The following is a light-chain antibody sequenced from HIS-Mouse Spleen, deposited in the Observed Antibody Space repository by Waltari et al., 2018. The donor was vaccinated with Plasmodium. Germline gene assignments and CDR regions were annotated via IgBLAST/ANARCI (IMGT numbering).Light chain of an antibody. CDR3: QQYYSFPQT. CDR1: QGISCY. CDR2: AAS. Sequence: AIWMTQSPSLLSASTGDRVTISCRMSQGISCYLAWYQQKPGKAPELLIYAASTLQSGVPSRFSGSGSGTDFTLTISCLQSEDFATYYCQQYYSFPQTFGQGTKVEIK. V-gene: IGKV1D-8*02. J-gene: IGKJ1*01.